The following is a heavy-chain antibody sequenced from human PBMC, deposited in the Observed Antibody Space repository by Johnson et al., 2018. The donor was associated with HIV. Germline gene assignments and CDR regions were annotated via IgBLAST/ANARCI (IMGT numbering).Heavy chain of an antibody. J-gene: IGHJ3*02. D-gene: IGHD3-16*01. CDR1: GFTVSRNY. V-gene: IGHV3-66*01. Sequence: VQLVESGGGLVQPGGSLRLSCAASGFTVSRNYMSWVRQAPGKGLVWVSVVYSGGSTYYADSVKGRFTISRDNSKNTLYLQMNSLRAEDTAGYYCARGGKRVMAAFDIWGQGTMVTVSS. CDR2: VYSGGST. CDR3: ARGGKRVMAAFDI.